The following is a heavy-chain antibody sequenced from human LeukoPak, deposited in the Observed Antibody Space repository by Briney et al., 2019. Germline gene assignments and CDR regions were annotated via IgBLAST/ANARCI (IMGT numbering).Heavy chain of an antibody. D-gene: IGHD3-16*01. Sequence: PGGSLRLSCAASGFTFSRYWMSWVRQAPGKGLEWVVNIKQDGSEKYYVDSVNGRFTISRDNAKNSLYLQMNSLGAEDTAVYYCSRLLVFGGGGEAFDYWGQGILVTVSS. CDR3: SRLLVFGGGGEAFDY. CDR2: IKQDGSEK. V-gene: IGHV3-7*01. CDR1: GFTFSRYW. J-gene: IGHJ4*02.